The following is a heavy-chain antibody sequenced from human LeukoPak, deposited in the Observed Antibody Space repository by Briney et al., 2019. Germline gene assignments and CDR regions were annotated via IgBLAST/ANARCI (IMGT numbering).Heavy chain of an antibody. V-gene: IGHV3-30*02. D-gene: IGHD6-19*01. CDR3: AKDRGGWSFDQ. CDR2: LPYDGSVE. CDR1: GFSLRTSG. J-gene: IGHJ4*02. Sequence: GGSLRLSCAAFGFSLRTSGIHWVRQAPGKGLEWLTCLPYDGSVEDYAESVKGRFTISRDISNNTLYLQMTSLRPEDTAVYYCAKDRGGWSFDQWGQGTLVTVSS.